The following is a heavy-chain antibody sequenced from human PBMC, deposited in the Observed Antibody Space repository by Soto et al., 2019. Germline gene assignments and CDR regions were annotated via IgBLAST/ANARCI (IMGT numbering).Heavy chain of an antibody. V-gene: IGHV1-46*01. J-gene: IGHJ4*02. CDR2: INPRDGST. CDR1: RDTLAKYY. CDR3: ARTVEMATIGY. Sequence: RASVKVSCKASRDTLAKYYIHWVRQAPGQGLEWLGIINPRDGSTSYAQKFQGRVTMTRDTSTSTVHMDLRSLKSEDTGIYYCARTVEMATIGYWGQGTLVTVSS. D-gene: IGHD5-12*01.